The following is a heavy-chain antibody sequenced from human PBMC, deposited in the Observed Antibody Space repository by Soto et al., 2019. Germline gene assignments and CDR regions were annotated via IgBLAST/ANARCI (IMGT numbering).Heavy chain of an antibody. Sequence: SETLSLTCTVSGGSISSYYWTWIRQSPGKGLEWIGYIYYSGSTNYNPSLKSRVTISVDTSKNHFSLKLSSVTAADTAVYYCATRTYGSGSYYFDYWGQGTLVTVSS. CDR2: IYYSGST. CDR1: GGSISSYY. D-gene: IGHD3-10*01. CDR3: ATRTYGSGSYYFDY. J-gene: IGHJ4*02. V-gene: IGHV4-59*08.